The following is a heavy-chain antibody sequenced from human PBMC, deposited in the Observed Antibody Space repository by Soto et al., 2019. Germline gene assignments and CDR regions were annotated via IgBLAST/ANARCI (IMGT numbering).Heavy chain of an antibody. CDR3: VKDVGRIAAAYFDY. CDR1: GFTFSSYA. J-gene: IGHJ4*02. V-gene: IGHV3-64D*08. D-gene: IGHD6-13*01. Sequence: GGSLILSCSASGFTFSSYAMHWVRQAPGKGLEYVSAISSNGGSTYYADSVKGRFTISRDNSKNTLYLQMSSLRAEDTAVYYCVKDVGRIAAAYFDYWGQGTLVTVSS. CDR2: ISSNGGST.